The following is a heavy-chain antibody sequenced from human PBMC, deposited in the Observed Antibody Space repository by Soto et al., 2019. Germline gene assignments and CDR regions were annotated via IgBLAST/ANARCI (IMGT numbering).Heavy chain of an antibody. CDR3: ARWHTAMVYYYYYGMDV. CDR1: GYTFTSYG. Sequence: ASVKVSCKASGYTFTSYGISWVRQAPGQGLEWMGWISAYNGNTNYAQKLQGRVTMTTDTSTSTAYMELRSLRSDDTAVYYCARWHTAMVYYYYYGMDVWGQGTTVTVSS. D-gene: IGHD5-18*01. V-gene: IGHV1-18*01. CDR2: ISAYNGNT. J-gene: IGHJ6*02.